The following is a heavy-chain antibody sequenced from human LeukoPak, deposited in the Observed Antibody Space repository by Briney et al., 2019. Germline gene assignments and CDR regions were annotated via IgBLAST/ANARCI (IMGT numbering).Heavy chain of an antibody. CDR3: ARYTSMIAFHARGFDI. J-gene: IGHJ3*02. Sequence: SETLSLTCTVSGGSISSYYWSWIRQPPGKGLEWIGYIYYSGSTNYNPSLKSRVTISVDTSKNQFSLKLSSVTAADTAVYYCARYTSMIAFHARGFDIWGQGTLVTVSS. CDR1: GGSISSYY. D-gene: IGHD5-18*01. CDR2: IYYSGST. V-gene: IGHV4-59*01.